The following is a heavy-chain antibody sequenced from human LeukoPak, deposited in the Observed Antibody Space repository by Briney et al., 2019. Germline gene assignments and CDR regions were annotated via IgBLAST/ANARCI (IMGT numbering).Heavy chain of an antibody. Sequence: ASVKVSCKASGGTFSSYAISWVRQAPGQGLEWMGWISAYNGNTNYAQKLQGRVTMTTDTSTSTAYMELRSLRSDDTAVYYCARGAYYYDSSGYHNWFDPWGQGTLVTVSS. CDR2: ISAYNGNT. D-gene: IGHD3-22*01. CDR3: ARGAYYYDSSGYHNWFDP. CDR1: GGTFSSYA. J-gene: IGHJ5*02. V-gene: IGHV1-18*01.